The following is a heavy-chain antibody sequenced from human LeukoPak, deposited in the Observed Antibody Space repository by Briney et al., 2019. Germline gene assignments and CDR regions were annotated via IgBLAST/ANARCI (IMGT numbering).Heavy chain of an antibody. J-gene: IGHJ6*03. Sequence: KASETLSLTCTVSGDSFSYFYWSWIRQPPGKGLEWIGYIYNSGSTNYNPSLKSRVTVSVDTSKNQFSLKLSSVTAADTAVYYCARFPGSAEYRHYYYMDVWGKGTTVTVFS. V-gene: IGHV4-59*01. CDR2: IYNSGST. D-gene: IGHD2-15*01. CDR1: GDSFSYFY. CDR3: ARFPGSAEYRHYYYMDV.